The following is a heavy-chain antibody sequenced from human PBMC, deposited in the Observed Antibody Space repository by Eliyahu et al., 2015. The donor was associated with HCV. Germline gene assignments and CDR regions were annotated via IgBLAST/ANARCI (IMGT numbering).Heavy chain of an antibody. J-gene: IGHJ4*02. D-gene: IGHD6-19*01. CDR2: ISISGRTM. Sequence: EVQLVESGGGLVQPGGSLRLSCAASGFTFSTYSMNWVRQAPGKGLGWVSSISISGRTMYYADSVQGRFTVSRDIAKNSLYLQMNSLRDEDTAVYYCARDRDSSGWYDYWGQGTLVTVSS. V-gene: IGHV3-48*02. CDR3: ARDRDSSGWYDY. CDR1: GFTFSTYS.